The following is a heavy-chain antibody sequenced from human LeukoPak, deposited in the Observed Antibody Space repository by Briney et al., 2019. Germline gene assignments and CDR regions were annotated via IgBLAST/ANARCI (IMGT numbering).Heavy chain of an antibody. J-gene: IGHJ6*03. Sequence: PGRSLRLSCAASGFTFDDYAMHWVRQAPGKGLEWVSGISWNSGSIGYADSVKGRFTISRDNAKNSLYLQMNSLRAEDTALYYCAKEGRFGELWSSMDVWGKGTTVTISS. CDR2: ISWNSGSI. D-gene: IGHD3-10*01. CDR3: AKEGRFGELWSSMDV. CDR1: GFTFDDYA. V-gene: IGHV3-9*01.